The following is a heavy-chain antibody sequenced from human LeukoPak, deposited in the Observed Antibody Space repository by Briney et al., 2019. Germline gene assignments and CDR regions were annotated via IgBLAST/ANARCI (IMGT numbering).Heavy chain of an antibody. D-gene: IGHD3-10*01. CDR3: ARDQFGELVVCTFHI. V-gene: IGHV3-30-3*01. J-gene: IGHJ3*02. CDR2: ISHDGSNK. Sequence: GRSLRLSCAASGFTFSSYAMHWVRQAPGKGPEWVAVISHDGSNKYYADSVKGRFTISRDNSKNTLDLQMDSLRAEDTAVYYCARDQFGELVVCTFHIWGQGTMVTVSS. CDR1: GFTFSSYA.